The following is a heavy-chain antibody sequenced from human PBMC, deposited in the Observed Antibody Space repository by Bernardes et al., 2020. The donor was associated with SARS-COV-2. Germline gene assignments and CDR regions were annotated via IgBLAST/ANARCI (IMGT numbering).Heavy chain of an antibody. J-gene: IGHJ6*02. CDR3: ARDSGWYLADYYGMDV. D-gene: IGHD6-19*01. Sequence: SETLSLTCTVSGGSISSYYWSWIRQPPGKGLEWIGYIYYSGSTNYNPSLKSRVTISVDTSKNQFSLKLSSVTAADTAVYYCARDSGWYLADYYGMDVWGQGTTVTVSS. CDR1: GGSISSYY. CDR2: IYYSGST. V-gene: IGHV4-59*01.